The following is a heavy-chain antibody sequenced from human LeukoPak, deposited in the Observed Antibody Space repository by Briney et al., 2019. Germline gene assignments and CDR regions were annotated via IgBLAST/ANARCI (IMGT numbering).Heavy chain of an antibody. Sequence: ASVKVSRKASGYTFTSYGISWVRQAPGQGLEWMGWISAYNGNTNYAQKLQGRVTMTTDTSTSTAYMELRSLRSDDTAVYYCARVDYDFWSGYRNNWFDPWGQGTLVTVSS. CDR2: ISAYNGNT. V-gene: IGHV1-18*01. D-gene: IGHD3-3*01. CDR3: ARVDYDFWSGYRNNWFDP. CDR1: GYTFTSYG. J-gene: IGHJ5*02.